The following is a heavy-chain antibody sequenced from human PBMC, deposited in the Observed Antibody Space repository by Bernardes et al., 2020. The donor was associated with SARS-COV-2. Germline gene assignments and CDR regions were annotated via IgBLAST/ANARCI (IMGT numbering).Heavy chain of an antibody. CDR3: AKDGGLLWFGELYYYYGMDV. Sequence: GGSLRLSCAASGFTFSSYGMHWVRQAPGKGLEWVAVISYDGSNKYYADSVKGRFTISRDNSKNTLYLQMNSLRAEDTAVYYCAKDGGLLWFGELYYYYGMDVWGQGTTVTVSS. D-gene: IGHD3-10*01. J-gene: IGHJ6*02. CDR1: GFTFSSYG. CDR2: ISYDGSNK. V-gene: IGHV3-30*18.